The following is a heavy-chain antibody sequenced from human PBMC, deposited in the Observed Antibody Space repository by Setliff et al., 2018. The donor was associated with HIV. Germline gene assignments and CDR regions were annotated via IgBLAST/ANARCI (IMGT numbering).Heavy chain of an antibody. Sequence: SETLSLTCAVYGGSISNYYWTWIRQPPGKGPEWIASIQYGDISHYNPSLQSRVTISVDTSTKKFSLYLSSVNETDTAVYYCARSGYTSGFYWVFGAFGVWGQGKMVTVSS. CDR2: IQYGDIS. CDR3: ARSGYTSGFYWVFGAFGV. J-gene: IGHJ3*01. V-gene: IGHV4-59*01. CDR1: GGSISNYY. D-gene: IGHD3-22*01.